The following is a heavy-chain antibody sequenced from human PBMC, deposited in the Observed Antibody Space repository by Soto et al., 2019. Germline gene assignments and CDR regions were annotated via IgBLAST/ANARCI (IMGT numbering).Heavy chain of an antibody. J-gene: IGHJ5*01. CDR3: AKNYGNYPSNWFDP. CDR1: GFTFSNYA. D-gene: IGHD4-17*01. V-gene: IGHV3-23*01. CDR2: ISGSGTTT. Sequence: EVQLLESGGGLVQPGGSLRLSCAASGFTFSNYAMSWVRQAPGKGLEWVSGISGSGTTTYYADSVKGRFTISRDNSKNTLYLQTNSLRHEHTAVYYCAKNYGNYPSNWFDPWGQGTLVTLSS.